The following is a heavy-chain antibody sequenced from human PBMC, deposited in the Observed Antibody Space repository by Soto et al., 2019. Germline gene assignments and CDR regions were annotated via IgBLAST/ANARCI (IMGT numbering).Heavy chain of an antibody. D-gene: IGHD2-15*01. CDR3: ARDRGGKRGSAFDI. V-gene: IGHV1-69*13. CDR2: IIPIFGTA. J-gene: IGHJ3*02. Sequence: SVKVSCKASGGTFSSYAISWVRQAPGQGLEWMGGIIPIFGTANYAQKFQGRVTITADESTSTAYMELSSLRSEDTAVYYCARDRGGKRGSAFDIWGQGTMVTVSS. CDR1: GGTFSSYA.